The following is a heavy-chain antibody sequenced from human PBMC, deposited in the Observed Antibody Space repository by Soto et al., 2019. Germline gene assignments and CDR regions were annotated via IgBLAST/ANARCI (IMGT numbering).Heavy chain of an antibody. CDR1: GGTFSSHA. V-gene: IGHV1-69*13. D-gene: IGHD6-19*01. Sequence: SVKVSWKASGGTFSSHAISWVRQAPGQGLEWMGGIIPIFDTANYAQKLQGRVTITADESTSTAYMELSSLRYEDTAVYYCARVSSGWNTADYWGQGTLVTVSS. J-gene: IGHJ4*02. CDR2: IIPIFDTA. CDR3: ARVSSGWNTADY.